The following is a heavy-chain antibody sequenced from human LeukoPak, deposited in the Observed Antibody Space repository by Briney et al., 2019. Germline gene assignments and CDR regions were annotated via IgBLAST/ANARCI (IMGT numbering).Heavy chain of an antibody. D-gene: IGHD1-20*01. CDR2: ISAYNGNT. CDR3: ARDGNNWWTSHYYYGMDV. CDR1: GYTFTSYG. J-gene: IGHJ6*02. V-gene: IGHV1-18*01. Sequence: ASVKVSCKASGYTFTSYGISGVRHAPGQGLEWMGWISAYNGNTNYAQKLQGRVTMTTDTSTSTAYMELRSLRSDDTAVYYCARDGNNWWTSHYYYGMDVWGQGTTVTVSS.